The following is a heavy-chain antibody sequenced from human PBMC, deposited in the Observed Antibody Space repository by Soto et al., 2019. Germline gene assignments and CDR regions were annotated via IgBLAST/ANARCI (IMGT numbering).Heavy chain of an antibody. D-gene: IGHD3-10*01. J-gene: IGHJ5*02. CDR3: AQSNYYGSGSYYNVNPSNWFDP. CDR1: GFSLSTSGVG. CDR2: IYWDDDK. V-gene: IGHV2-5*02. Sequence: GSGPTLVNPTQTLTLTCTFSGFSLSTSGVGVGWIRQPPGKALEWLALIYWDDDKRYSPSLKSRLTITKDTSKNQVVLTMTNMDPVDTATYYCAQSNYYGSGSYYNVNPSNWFDPWGQGTLVTVSS.